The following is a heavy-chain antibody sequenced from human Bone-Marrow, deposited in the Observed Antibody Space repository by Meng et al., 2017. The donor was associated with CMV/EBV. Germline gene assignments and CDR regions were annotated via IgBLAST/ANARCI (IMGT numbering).Heavy chain of an antibody. D-gene: IGHD6-13*01. Sequence: SETLSLTCTVSGGSVSSGSYYWGWIRQPPGKGLEWIGTIYYSGTTYYNPSLKSRVTISVDTSKNQFSLKLSSVTAADTAVYYCARQTHYSTQVYWGQGTRVTVSS. J-gene: IGHJ4*02. CDR3: ARQTHYSTQVY. CDR2: IYYSGTT. V-gene: IGHV4-39*01. CDR1: GGSVSSGSYY.